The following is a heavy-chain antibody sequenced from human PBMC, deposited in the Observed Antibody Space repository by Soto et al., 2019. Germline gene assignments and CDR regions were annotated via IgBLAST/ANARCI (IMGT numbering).Heavy chain of an antibody. Sequence: LRLSCAASGFTFSSYAMHWVRQAPGKGLEWVAVISYDGSNKYYADSVKGRFTISRDNAKNTLYLQMNSLRAEDTALYYCARGRTMIVVVPQLDAFDIWGQGTMVTVSS. CDR1: GFTFSSYA. CDR3: ARGRTMIVVVPQLDAFDI. V-gene: IGHV3-30-3*01. J-gene: IGHJ3*02. D-gene: IGHD3-22*01. CDR2: ISYDGSNK.